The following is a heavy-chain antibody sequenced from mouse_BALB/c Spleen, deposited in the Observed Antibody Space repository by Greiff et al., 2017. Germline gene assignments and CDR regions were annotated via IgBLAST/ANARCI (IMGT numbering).Heavy chain of an antibody. CDR2: ISCYNGAT. CDR3: AREGGGNGYSWFAY. V-gene: IGHV1S34*01. Sequence: LVRPGSSVKISCKASGYSFTGYYMHWVKQSHGKSLEWIGYISCYNGATSYNQKFKGKATFTVDTSSSTAYMQFNSLTSEDSAVYYCAREGGGNGYSWFAYWGQGTLVTVSA. CDR1: GYSFTGYY. D-gene: IGHD2-3*01. J-gene: IGHJ3*01.